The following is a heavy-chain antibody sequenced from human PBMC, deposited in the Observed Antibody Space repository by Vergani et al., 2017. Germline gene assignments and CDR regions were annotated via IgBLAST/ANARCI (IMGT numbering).Heavy chain of an antibody. CDR1: GFTFSSYW. J-gene: IGHJ6*03. CDR2: IKQDGSEK. D-gene: IGHD3-16*01. CDR3: AKGLNYYYMDV. V-gene: IGHV3-7*01. Sequence: EVQLVESGGGLVQPGGSLRLSCAASGFTFSSYWMSWVRQAPGKGLEWVANIKQDGSEKYYVDSVKGRFTISRDNAKNSLYLQMNSLRAEDTAVYYCAKGLNYYYMDVWGKGTTVTVSS.